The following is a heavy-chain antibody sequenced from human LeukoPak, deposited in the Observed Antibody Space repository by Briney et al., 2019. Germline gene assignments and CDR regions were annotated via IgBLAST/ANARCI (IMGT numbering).Heavy chain of an antibody. V-gene: IGHV4-61*02. J-gene: IGHJ5*02. CDR3: ARGAYYYGSGTADWFDP. CDR1: GGSISSGSYY. CDR2: IYISGST. Sequence: PSQTLSLTCTVSGGSISSGSYYWSWIRQPAGKGLEWIGRIYISGSTNYNPSLKSRLTISVDTSKNQFSLKLSSVTAADTAVYYCARGAYYYGSGTADWFDPWGQGTLVTVSS. D-gene: IGHD3-10*01.